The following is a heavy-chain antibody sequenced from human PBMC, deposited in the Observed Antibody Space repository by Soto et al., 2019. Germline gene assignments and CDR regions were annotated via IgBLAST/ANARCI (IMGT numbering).Heavy chain of an antibody. CDR2: TYYRSKWYN. Sequence: SQTLSLTCAISGDSVSSNSAAWSWIRQSPSRGLEWLGRTYYRSKWYNNYAVSVKSRITIKPDTSKNQFSLQLNSVTPEDTAVYYCAGQSVAGAIGYWGQGTLVTVSS. J-gene: IGHJ4*02. V-gene: IGHV6-1*01. D-gene: IGHD6-19*01. CDR1: GDSVSSNSAA. CDR3: AGQSVAGAIGY.